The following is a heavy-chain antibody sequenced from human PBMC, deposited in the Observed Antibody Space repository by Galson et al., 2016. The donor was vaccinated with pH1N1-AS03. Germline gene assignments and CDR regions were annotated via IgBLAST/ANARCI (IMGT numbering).Heavy chain of an antibody. CDR2: INPENGVT. J-gene: IGHJ6*02. D-gene: IGHD1-26*01. V-gene: IGHV1-2*04. CDR1: GYIFTDFY. Sequence: SVKVSCKASGYIFTDFYVHWVRQAPGQGLEWMGWINPENGVTNYAQKFQAWVTMTGDTSISKAYMALHGLKSDDTAVYYCARDPRGPCSSATCATTYYFGMDVWGQGTTVIVSS. CDR3: ARDPRGPCSSATCATTYYFGMDV.